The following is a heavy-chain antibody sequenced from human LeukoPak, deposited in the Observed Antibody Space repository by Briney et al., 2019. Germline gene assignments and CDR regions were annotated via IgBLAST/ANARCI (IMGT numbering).Heavy chain of an antibody. Sequence: GGSLRLSCAASGFTFSSFSMNWVRQAPGKGLEWISYISGSGDIIYYADPVQGRFAISRDNAKKSLFLQMNNLRAEDTAVYYCARPGLGGHYIDYWGKGTQVTGSS. CDR2: ISGSGDII. D-gene: IGHD4-23*01. CDR3: ARPGLGGHYIDY. J-gene: IGHJ4*02. V-gene: IGHV3-48*04. CDR1: GFTFSSFS.